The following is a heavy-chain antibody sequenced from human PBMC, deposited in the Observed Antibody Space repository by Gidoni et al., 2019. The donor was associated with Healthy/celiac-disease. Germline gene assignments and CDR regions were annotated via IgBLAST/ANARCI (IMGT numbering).Heavy chain of an antibody. CDR3: SRGDYYGSGSYSEGAFDI. J-gene: IGHJ3*02. V-gene: IGHV1-46*01. CDR1: GYTFTSSY. D-gene: IGHD3-10*01. CDR2: INPSGGST. Sequence: QVQLVQSGAEVKKPGASVKVSCKGSGYTFTSSYMHWVRQAPGKGLEWMGIINPSGGSTSYAQKLPGRVTMTRDTSTSTVYMELSSLRAAATAVYYCSRGDYYGSGSYSEGAFDIWGQGTMVTVSS.